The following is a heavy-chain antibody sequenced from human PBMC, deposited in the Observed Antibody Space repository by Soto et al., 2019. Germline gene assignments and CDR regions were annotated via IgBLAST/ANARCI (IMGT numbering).Heavy chain of an antibody. V-gene: IGHV4-59*08. Sequence: SETLSLTCTVSGGSISGYYWSWIRQPPGKGLEWIGYIHYTGNTNYNPSLKSRVTISVDTSKNQFSLKLSSVTAADTAIYYCVRSQSLSYWGQGTLVTVSS. CDR3: VRSQSLSY. CDR2: IHYTGNT. J-gene: IGHJ4*02. CDR1: GGSISGYY.